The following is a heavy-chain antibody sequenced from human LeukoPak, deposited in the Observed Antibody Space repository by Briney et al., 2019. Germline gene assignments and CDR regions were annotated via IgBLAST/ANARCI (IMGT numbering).Heavy chain of an antibody. D-gene: IGHD2-2*01. CDR1: GGSFSGYY. V-gene: IGHV4-34*01. CDR3: ARVGHCSSTSCRPRYMDV. Sequence: PSETLSLTCAVYGGSFSGYYWSWIRQPPGKGLEWIGEINHSGSTNYNPSLKSRVTISVDTSKNQFSLKLSSVTAADTAVYYCARVGHCSSTSCRPRYMDVWGKGTTVTISS. CDR2: INHSGST. J-gene: IGHJ6*03.